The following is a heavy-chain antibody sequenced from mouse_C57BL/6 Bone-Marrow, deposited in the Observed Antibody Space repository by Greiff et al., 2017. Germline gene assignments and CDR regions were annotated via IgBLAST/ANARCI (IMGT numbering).Heavy chain of an antibody. Sequence: QVQLQQPGAELVRPGTSVKLSCKASGYTFTSYWMHWVKQRPGQGLEWIGVIDPSDSYTNYNQKFKGKATLTVDTSSSTAYMQLRSLTSEDSAVYYCARDYYYGRWGRFAYWGQGTLVTVSA. CDR2: IDPSDSYT. CDR1: GYTFTSYW. CDR3: ARDYYYGRWGRFAY. J-gene: IGHJ3*01. D-gene: IGHD1-1*01. V-gene: IGHV1-59*01.